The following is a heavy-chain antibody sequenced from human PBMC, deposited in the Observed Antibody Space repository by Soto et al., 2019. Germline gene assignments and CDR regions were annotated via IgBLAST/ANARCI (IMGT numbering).Heavy chain of an antibody. CDR2: IYSGGNP. D-gene: IGHD2-21*01. Sequence: ERLVQSGGGLVQPGGSLRLSCAASGFSVGGNYMSWVRQAPGKGLELVSLIYSGGNPFYADSMKGRFTLSRDNSNNMLYLQMDSLRAEDTAVYYCARGPNSDCWGQGNLVIVSS. J-gene: IGHJ4*02. V-gene: IGHV3-53*01. CDR1: GFSVGGNY. CDR3: ARGPNSDC.